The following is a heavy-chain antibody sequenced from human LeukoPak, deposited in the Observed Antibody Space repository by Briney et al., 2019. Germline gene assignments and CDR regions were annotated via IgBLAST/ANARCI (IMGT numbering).Heavy chain of an antibody. D-gene: IGHD1-26*01. J-gene: IGHJ4*02. CDR1: GFTFSSYA. CDR2: ISYDGSNK. Sequence: SGRSLRLSCAASGFTFSSYAMHWVRQAPGKGLEWVAVISYDGSNKYYADSVKGRFTISRDNSKNTLYLQMNSLRAEDTAVYYCARGKWELEGAFDYWGQGTLVTVSS. V-gene: IGHV3-30-3*01. CDR3: ARGKWELEGAFDY.